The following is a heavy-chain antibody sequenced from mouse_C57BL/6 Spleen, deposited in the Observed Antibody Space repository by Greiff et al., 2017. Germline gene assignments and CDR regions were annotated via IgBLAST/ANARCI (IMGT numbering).Heavy chain of an antibody. CDR2: INYDGSST. V-gene: IGHV5-16*01. CDR1: GFTFSDYY. CDR3: AREEHVGAMDY. J-gene: IGHJ4*01. Sequence: EVKLVESEGGLVQPGSSMKLSCTASGFTFSDYYMAWVRQVPEKGLEWVANINYDGSSTYYLDSLKSRFIFSRDTAKNILYLQMSSLKSEDTATYYCAREEHVGAMDYWGQGTSVTVSS.